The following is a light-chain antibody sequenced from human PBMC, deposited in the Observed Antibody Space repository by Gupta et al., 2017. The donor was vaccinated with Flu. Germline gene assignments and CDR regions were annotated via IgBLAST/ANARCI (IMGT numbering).Light chain of an antibody. J-gene: IGLJ2*01. CDR2: EVS. CDR3: SSYTSTTVL. Sequence: QSVTISCTGTSSDVGNYNRVSWYQQPPGTAPKLMIYEVSNRPSGVPDRFSGSKSGNTASLTISGLQAEDEADYYCSSYTSTTVLFGGGTKLTVL. V-gene: IGLV2-18*02. CDR1: SSDVGNYNR.